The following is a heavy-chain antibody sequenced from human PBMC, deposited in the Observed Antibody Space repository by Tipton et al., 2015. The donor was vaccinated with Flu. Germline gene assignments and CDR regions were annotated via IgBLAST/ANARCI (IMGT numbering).Heavy chain of an antibody. CDR1: GFTFSSYE. D-gene: IGHD3-16*01. J-gene: IGHJ4*02. CDR3: ARGFIRLCDY. V-gene: IGHV3-48*03. CDR2: ISSSGSTI. Sequence: VQLVQSGGGLVQPGGSLRLSCAASGFTFSSYEMNWVRQAPGKGLEWLSYISSSGSTISYADSVRGRFTISRDNAKNSLYLQMNSLRAEDTAVYYCARGFIRLCDYWGQGTLVTVSS.